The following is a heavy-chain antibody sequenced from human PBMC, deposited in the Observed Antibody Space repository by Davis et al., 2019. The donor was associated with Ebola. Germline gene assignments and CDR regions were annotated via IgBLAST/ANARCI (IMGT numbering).Heavy chain of an antibody. Sequence: GESLKISCAASGFTFSSYAMSWVRQAPGKGLEWVSAISGSGGSTYYADSVKGRFTISRDNSKNTLYLQMNSLRPEDTAVYYCAKDENYYGSGRASHYFYYYATDVWGQGTTVTVSS. J-gene: IGHJ6*02. CDR3: AKDENYYGSGRASHYFYYYATDV. CDR1: GFTFSSYA. CDR2: ISGSGGST. D-gene: IGHD3-10*01. V-gene: IGHV3-23*01.